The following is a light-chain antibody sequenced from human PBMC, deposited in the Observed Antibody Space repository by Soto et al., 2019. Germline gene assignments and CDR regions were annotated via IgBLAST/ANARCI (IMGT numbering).Light chain of an antibody. CDR2: GAS. J-gene: IGKJ4*01. Sequence: EIVLTQYPGTLSLSPGEGATLSCRASQNVSSTYLAWYQQKPGQAPRLLIYGASSRATGIPDRFSGSGSGTDFTLTISRLEPEDFAVYYCQQYGRSPPNTFGGGTKVDIK. CDR1: QNVSSTY. V-gene: IGKV3-20*01. CDR3: QQYGRSPPNT.